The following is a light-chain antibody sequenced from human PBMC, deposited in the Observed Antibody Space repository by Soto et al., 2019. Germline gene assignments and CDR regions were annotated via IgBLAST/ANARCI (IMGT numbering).Light chain of an antibody. CDR3: SSHTSVNTRV. CDR1: SSDVGSYDY. CDR2: EVT. Sequence: QSVLTQPASVSGSPGQPIAISCTGTSSDVGSYDYVSWSQQHPDKAPQLMIYEVTPRPSGVSNRFSGYKSGNTASLTISGLQAGNEADYYCSSHTSVNTRVFGTGTQLTVL. V-gene: IGLV2-14*01. J-gene: IGLJ1*01.